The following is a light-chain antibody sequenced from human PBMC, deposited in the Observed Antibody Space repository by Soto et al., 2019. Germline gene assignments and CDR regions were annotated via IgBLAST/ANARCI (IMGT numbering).Light chain of an antibody. J-gene: IGLJ1*01. CDR3: CSYAGSYKGYV. CDR1: SSDVGGYNY. V-gene: IGLV2-11*01. Sequence: QSALTQPRSVSGSPGQSVTISCTGTSSDVGGYNYVSWYQQHPGKAPKLMIYDVSKRPSGVPDRFSGSKSGNTASLTISGVQAEDEADYYCCSYAGSYKGYVFGTGTKVTVL. CDR2: DVS.